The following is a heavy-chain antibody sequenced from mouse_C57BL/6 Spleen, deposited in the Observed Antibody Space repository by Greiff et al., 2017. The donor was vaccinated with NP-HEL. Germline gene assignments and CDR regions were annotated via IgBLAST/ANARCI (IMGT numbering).Heavy chain of an antibody. J-gene: IGHJ4*01. D-gene: IGHD2-5*01. CDR3: ARYKGSNYVDYYAMDY. CDR2: IRNKANGYTT. CDR1: GFTFTDYY. V-gene: IGHV7-3*01. Sequence: EVKLVESGGGLVQPGGSLSLSCAASGFTFTDYYMSWVRQPPGKALEWLGFIRNKANGYTTEYSASVKGRFTISRDNSQSILYLQMNALRAEDSATYYCARYKGSNYVDYYAMDYWGQGTSVTVSS.